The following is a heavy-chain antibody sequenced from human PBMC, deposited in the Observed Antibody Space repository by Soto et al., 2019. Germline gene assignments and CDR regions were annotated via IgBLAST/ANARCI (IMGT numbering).Heavy chain of an antibody. D-gene: IGHD2-2*01. Sequence: EVHLMDSGGDLVQPGGSLRLSCAASGLIVTANYMTWVRQAPGKGLEWVSSLYSGGNTFYADSVKGSFTISRDPSKNTLYLQMNSLRADDTAVYYCARERLVVAGAPWYYYYMDVWGKGTTVTVSS. CDR3: ARERLVVAGAPWYYYYMDV. CDR2: LYSGGNT. CDR1: GLIVTANY. J-gene: IGHJ6*03. V-gene: IGHV3-66*01.